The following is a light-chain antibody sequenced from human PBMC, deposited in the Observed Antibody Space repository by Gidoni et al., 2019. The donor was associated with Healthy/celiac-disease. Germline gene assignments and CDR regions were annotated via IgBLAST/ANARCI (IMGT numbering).Light chain of an antibody. CDR3: QQRSNWPPNT. J-gene: IGKJ2*01. CDR1: QSVSSY. Sequence: EIVLTQSPATLSLSPGERATLSCRASQSVSSYLAWYQQKPGQAPRLLIYDASNRATGIPARFSGSGSGTEPEDFAVYYCQQRSNWPPNTFGQGTKLEIK. V-gene: IGKV3-11*01. CDR2: DAS.